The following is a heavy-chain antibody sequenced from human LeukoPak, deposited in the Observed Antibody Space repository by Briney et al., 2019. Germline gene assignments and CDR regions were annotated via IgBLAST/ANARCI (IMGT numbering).Heavy chain of an antibody. CDR3: AREDTAIVYYGMDV. CDR1: GGTFSSYA. J-gene: IGHJ6*02. Sequence: SVKVSCKASGGTFSSYAISWVRQAPGQGLEWMGRIIPILGIANYAQKSQGRVTITADKATSTAYMELSSLRSEDTAVYYCAREDTAIVYYGMDVWGQGTTVTVSS. V-gene: IGHV1-69*04. CDR2: IIPILGIA. D-gene: IGHD5-18*01.